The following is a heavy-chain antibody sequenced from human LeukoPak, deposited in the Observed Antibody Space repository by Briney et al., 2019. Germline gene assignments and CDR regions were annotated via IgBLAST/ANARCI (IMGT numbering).Heavy chain of an antibody. CDR3: ARGGLKDITMVRGDPLFDY. CDR1: GGSISSGGYY. D-gene: IGHD3-10*01. V-gene: IGHV4-31*02. J-gene: IGHJ4*02. CDR2: IVHSGST. Sequence: SETLSLTCIVSGGSISSGGYYWSWIRQHPGKCLECIGVIVHSGSTDYNPSLKSRFTISGDTSKNQFSLKLSSVTAEDTAVYYCARGGLKDITMVRGDPLFDYWGQGTLVTVSS.